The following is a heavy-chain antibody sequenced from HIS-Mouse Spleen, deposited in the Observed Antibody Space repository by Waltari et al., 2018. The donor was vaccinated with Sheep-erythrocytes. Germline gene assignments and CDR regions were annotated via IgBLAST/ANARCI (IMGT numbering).Heavy chain of an antibody. V-gene: IGHV4-39*01. D-gene: IGHD3-22*01. CDR2: IFYSGRT. Sequence: QLQLQESGPGLVKPSETLSLTCTVSGGSISSSSYYWGWIRQPPGKGLEWIGSIFYSGRTYYNPYLRSRVTISVDTSKNQFSLKLSSVTAADTAVYYCARLYYYDSSGYYFDYWGQGTLVTVSS. J-gene: IGHJ4*02. CDR3: ARLYYYDSSGYYFDY. CDR1: GGSISSSSYY.